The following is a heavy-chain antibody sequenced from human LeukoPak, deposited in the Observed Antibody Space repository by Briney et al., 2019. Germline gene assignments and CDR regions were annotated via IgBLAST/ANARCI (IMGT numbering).Heavy chain of an antibody. Sequence: ASVKVSCKASGYTFTSYGISWVRQAPGQGLEWMGWISAYNGNTNYAQKLQGRVTMTTDTSTSTAYMELRSLRSDDTAVYYCARDWAPIAAMVRYFDYWGQGTLVTVSS. D-gene: IGHD5-18*01. CDR2: ISAYNGNT. J-gene: IGHJ4*02. V-gene: IGHV1-18*04. CDR1: GYTFTSYG. CDR3: ARDWAPIAAMVRYFDY.